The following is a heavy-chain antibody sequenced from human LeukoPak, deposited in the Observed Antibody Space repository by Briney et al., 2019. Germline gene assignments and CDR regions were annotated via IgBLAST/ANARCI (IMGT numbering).Heavy chain of an antibody. CDR2: IKHDGSEA. Sequence: GGSLRLSCAASGITFSDTWMSWVRQAPGKGLEWVANIKHDGSEAHYVDSVKGRFTISRDNAKNSLYLQMNSLNVDDTGVYFCTRDALFGSGRTHLDFWSQGTLVSVSS. CDR3: TRDALFGSGRTHLDF. CDR1: GITFSDTW. D-gene: IGHD3-10*01. V-gene: IGHV3-7*04. J-gene: IGHJ4*02.